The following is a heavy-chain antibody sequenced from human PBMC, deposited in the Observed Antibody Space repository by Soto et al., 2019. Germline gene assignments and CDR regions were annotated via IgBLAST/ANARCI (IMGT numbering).Heavy chain of an antibody. CDR3: TTGPFSAGDY. J-gene: IGHJ4*02. Sequence: EVQLLESGGGLVQPGGSLRLSCVASGFPFSNFAMSWVRQAPGKGLEWVSVITSSSDSTYFADSVRGRFTISRDNSKNTLYLQLNSLRAEDTAIYYCTTGPFSAGDYWGQGTPVTVTS. D-gene: IGHD1-1*01. V-gene: IGHV3-23*01. CDR1: GFPFSNFA. CDR2: ITSSSDST.